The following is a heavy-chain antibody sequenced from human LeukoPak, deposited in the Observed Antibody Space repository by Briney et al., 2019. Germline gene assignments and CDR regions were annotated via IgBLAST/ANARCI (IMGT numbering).Heavy chain of an antibody. CDR1: GGSISSYY. Sequence: PSETLSLTCTVSGGSISSYYWSWIRQPPGKGLEWIGYVYYTGSTNYNPSLKSRVTMSMDSPKNQFSLKLSSVTAADTAVYYCARAVVAAAFDIWGQGTMVTVSS. CDR3: ARAVVAAAFDI. CDR2: VYYTGST. V-gene: IGHV4-59*01. D-gene: IGHD2-15*01. J-gene: IGHJ3*02.